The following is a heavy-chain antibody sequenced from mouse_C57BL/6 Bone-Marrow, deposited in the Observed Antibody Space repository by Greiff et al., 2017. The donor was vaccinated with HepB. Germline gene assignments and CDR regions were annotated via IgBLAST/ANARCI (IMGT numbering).Heavy chain of an antibody. CDR3: APIYDGSAWFAY. V-gene: IGHV8-12*01. J-gene: IGHJ3*01. CDR1: GFSLSTSGMG. D-gene: IGHD2-3*01. CDR2: IYWDDDK. Sequence: QVQLQQSGPGILQSSQTLSLTCSFSGFSLSTSGMGVSWIRQPSGKGLEWLAHIYWDDDKRYNPSLKSRLTISKDTSRNQVFLKITSVDTADTATYYCAPIYDGSAWFAYWGQGTLVTVSA.